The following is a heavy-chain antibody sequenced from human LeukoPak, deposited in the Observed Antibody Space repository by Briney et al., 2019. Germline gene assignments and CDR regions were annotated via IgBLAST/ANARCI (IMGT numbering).Heavy chain of an antibody. CDR3: ARDQRRYCSSTSCSVVY. CDR2: INPNSGGT. Sequence: ASVKVSCKASGYTFTGYYMHWVRQAPGQGLDWMGWINPNSGGTNYAQKFQGRVTMTRDTSISTAYMELSRLRSDDTAVYYCARDQRRYCSSTSCSVVYWGQGTLVTVSS. V-gene: IGHV1-2*02. D-gene: IGHD2-2*01. J-gene: IGHJ4*02. CDR1: GYTFTGYY.